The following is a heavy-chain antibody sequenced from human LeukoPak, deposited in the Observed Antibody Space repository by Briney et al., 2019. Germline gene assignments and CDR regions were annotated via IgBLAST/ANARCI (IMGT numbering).Heavy chain of an antibody. V-gene: IGHV4-4*07. Sequence: SETLSLTCTVSGDSTVSYFWSWLRQPAGKGLEWIGRIYSTGTTDYNPTLKTRVTMSVDTSRNQFSLKLSSVTAADTAVYYCARDQYYYGSGSHSNWFDPWGQGTLVTVSS. J-gene: IGHJ5*02. D-gene: IGHD3-10*01. CDR1: GDSTVSYF. CDR2: IYSTGTT. CDR3: ARDQYYYGSGSHSNWFDP.